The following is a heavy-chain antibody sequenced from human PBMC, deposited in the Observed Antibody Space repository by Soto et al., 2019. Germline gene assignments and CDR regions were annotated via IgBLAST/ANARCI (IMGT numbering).Heavy chain of an antibody. D-gene: IGHD3-10*01. V-gene: IGHV4-59*01. Sequence: SEALSLNCSVSGVSITGSYWSWIRQPPGKTLEWIGYVYHSGTTTYNPSLKSRVSISVGTSKNQFSLRLTSVIAADTAVYYCARDMPYCSGRLAGCHYWGQVLLVTVYS. J-gene: IGHJ4*02. CDR1: GVSITGSY. CDR3: ARDMPYCSGRLAGCHY. CDR2: VYHSGTT.